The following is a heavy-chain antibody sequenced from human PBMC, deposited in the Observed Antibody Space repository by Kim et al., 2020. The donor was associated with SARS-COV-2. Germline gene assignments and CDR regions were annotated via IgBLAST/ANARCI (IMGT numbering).Heavy chain of an antibody. V-gene: IGHV3-66*01. CDR1: GFAVSSNY. CDR2: IYAGGST. CDR3: VSGGGSRVAVFEY. J-gene: IGHJ4*02. Sequence: GGSLRLSCAASGFAVSSNYMSWVRQAPGMGLEWLSVIYAGGSTYYADSVKGRFTISRDQAKNTLYLHMHSLRADDTAVYYCVSGGGSRVAVFEYWGQGTLVTVS.